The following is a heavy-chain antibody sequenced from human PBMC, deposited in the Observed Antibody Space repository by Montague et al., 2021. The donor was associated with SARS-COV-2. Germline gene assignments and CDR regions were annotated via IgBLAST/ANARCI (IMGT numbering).Heavy chain of an antibody. D-gene: IGHD6-13*01. V-gene: IGHV4-59*01. CDR2: IYYSGST. Sequence: SETLSLTCTVSGGSISRYSWTWIRQPPGKGLEWIGYIYYSGSTNXSPSLTSRVTISVDTSKNQFSLKLSSVAAADTAVYYCARDGRGSSWYEVAFDIWGQGTMVTVSS. CDR3: ARDGRGSSWYEVAFDI. J-gene: IGHJ3*02. CDR1: GGSISRYS.